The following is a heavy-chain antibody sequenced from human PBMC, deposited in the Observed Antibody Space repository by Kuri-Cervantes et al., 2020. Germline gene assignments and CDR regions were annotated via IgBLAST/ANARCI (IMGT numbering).Heavy chain of an antibody. J-gene: IGHJ3*02. CDR1: GGSFSGYY. CDR3: ARGRNRYYDYIWGSYRYVAFDI. CDR2: INHSGST. V-gene: IGHV4-34*01. Sequence: GSLRLSCAVYGGSFSGYYWSWIRQPPGKGLEWIGEINHSGSTNYNPSLKSRVTISVDTSKNQFSLKLSSVTAADTAVYYCARGRNRYYDYIWGSYRYVAFDIWGQGTMVTVSS. D-gene: IGHD3-16*02.